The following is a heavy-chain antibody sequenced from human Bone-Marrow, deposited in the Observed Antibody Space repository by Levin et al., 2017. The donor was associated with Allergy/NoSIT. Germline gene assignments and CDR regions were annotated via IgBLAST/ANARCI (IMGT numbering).Heavy chain of an antibody. CDR1: GGSVRTGDYY. V-gene: IGHV4-31*01. CDR2: ISYNGRP. CDR3: ARQYCSRDCYTMQD. Sequence: SETLSLTCTVSGGSVRTGDYYWTWVRQHPRKGLEWIGYISYNGRPLYNPSLKTLLTISLESSKNQFSLDLSSVTAADTHVYYCARQYCSRDCYTMQDWGQGTLVAVSS. J-gene: IGHJ1*01. D-gene: IGHD2-21*01.